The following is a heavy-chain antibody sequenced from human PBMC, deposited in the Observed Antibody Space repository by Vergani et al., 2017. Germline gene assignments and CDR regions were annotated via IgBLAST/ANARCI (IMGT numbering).Heavy chain of an antibody. CDR2: IYISGST. J-gene: IGHJ3*02. V-gene: IGHV4-61*02. D-gene: IGHD2-21*02. CDR3: ARVTFLLAFDS. Sequence: QVQLQESGPGLLKPSQTLSLTCSVAGDSISSGNYYWNWIRQPAGKGLEWMGRIYISGSTSYNPSIKSRITMSLDTSKNQFSLCLSSVTAADTTVYYCARVTFLLAFDSWGQGTVVAVSS. CDR1: GDSISSGNYY.